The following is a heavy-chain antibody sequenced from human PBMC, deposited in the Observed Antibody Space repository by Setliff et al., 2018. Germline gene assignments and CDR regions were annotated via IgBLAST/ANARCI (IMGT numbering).Heavy chain of an antibody. J-gene: IGHJ5*02. CDR1: GGSFSGYY. Sequence: PSETLSLTCAVYGGSFSGYYWSWIRQPPGKGLEWIGAINHSGSTNYNPSLKSRVTISVDTSKNQFSLKLSSVTAADTAVYYCARGSNSIFYWFDPWGQGTLVTVSS. CDR2: INHSGST. V-gene: IGHV4-34*01. D-gene: IGHD4-4*01. CDR3: ARGSNSIFYWFDP.